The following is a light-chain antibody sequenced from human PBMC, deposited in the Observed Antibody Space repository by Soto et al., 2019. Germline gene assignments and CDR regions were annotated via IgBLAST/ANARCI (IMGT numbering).Light chain of an antibody. V-gene: IGLV1-51*01. CDR1: SSNIGNDY. J-gene: IGLJ2*01. Sequence: QSVLTQPPSVSAAPGQKVTISCFGSSSNIGNDYVSWYQHLPGTDPKLLIYDNDKRPSGIPDRFSGSKSGTSASLGITGLQTGDEADYYCGTWDSSLSAGVFGGGTKLTVL. CDR3: GTWDSSLSAGV. CDR2: DND.